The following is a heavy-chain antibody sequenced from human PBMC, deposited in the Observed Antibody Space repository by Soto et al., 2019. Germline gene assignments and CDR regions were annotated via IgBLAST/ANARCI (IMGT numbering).Heavy chain of an antibody. V-gene: IGHV5-51*01. CDR1: GYSFTSYW. D-gene: IGHD2-21*02. Sequence: PGESLKISCKGSGYSFTSYWIGWVRQMPGKGLEWMGIIYPGDSDTRYSPSFQGQVTISADKSISTAYLQWSSLKASDTAMYYCARLPAVTAGRFYYYYGMDVWRQGTTVTVSS. CDR2: IYPGDSDT. J-gene: IGHJ6*02. CDR3: ARLPAVTAGRFYYYYGMDV.